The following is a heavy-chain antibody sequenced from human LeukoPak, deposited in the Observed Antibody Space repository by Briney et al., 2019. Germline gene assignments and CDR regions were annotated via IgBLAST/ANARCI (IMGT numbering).Heavy chain of an antibody. D-gene: IGHD3-10*01. CDR1: GFTFSSYG. J-gene: IGHJ4*02. V-gene: IGHV3-30*18. CDR3: AKDGEFLLWFGELHQTYFDY. CDR2: ISYDGSNK. Sequence: GRSLRLSCAASGFTFSSYGMHWVRQAPGKGLEWVAVISYDGSNKNYADSVKGRFTISRDNSKNTLYLQMNSLRAEDTAVYYCAKDGEFLLWFGELHQTYFDYWGQGTLVTVSS.